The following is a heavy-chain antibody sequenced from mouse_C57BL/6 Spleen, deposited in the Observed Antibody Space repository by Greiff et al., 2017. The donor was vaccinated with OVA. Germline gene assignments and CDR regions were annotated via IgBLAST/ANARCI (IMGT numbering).Heavy chain of an antibody. CDR2: INPSTGGT. CDR1: GYSFTGYY. D-gene: IGHD2-3*01. J-gene: IGHJ3*01. V-gene: IGHV1-42*01. CDR3: STLHDGYF. Sequence: EVQLQQSGPELVKPGASVKISCKASGYSFTGYYMNWVKQSPEKSLEWIGEINPSTGGTTYNQKFKAKATLTVDKSSSTAYMQLKSLASEDSAVYYCSTLHDGYFWGQGTLVTVSA.